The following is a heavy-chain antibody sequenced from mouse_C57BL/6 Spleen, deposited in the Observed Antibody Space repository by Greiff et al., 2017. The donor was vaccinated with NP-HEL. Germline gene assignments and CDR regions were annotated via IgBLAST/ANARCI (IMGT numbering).Heavy chain of an antibody. CDR3: ARHEGITTVVATRGYFDV. V-gene: IGHV1-62-2*01. CDR1: GYTFTEYT. D-gene: IGHD1-1*01. CDR2: FYPGSGSI. Sequence: VQRVESGAELVKPGASVKLSCKASGYTFTEYTIHWVKQRSGQGLEWIGWFYPGSGSIKYNEKFKDKATLTADKSSSTVYMELSRLTSEDSAVYFCARHEGITTVVATRGYFDVWGTGTTVTVSS. J-gene: IGHJ1*03.